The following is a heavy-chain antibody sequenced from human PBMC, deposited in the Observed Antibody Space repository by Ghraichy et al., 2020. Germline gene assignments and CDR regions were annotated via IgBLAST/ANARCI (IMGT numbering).Heavy chain of an antibody. V-gene: IGHV1-2*02. CDR2: INPNSGGT. J-gene: IGHJ4*02. D-gene: IGHD6-6*01. CDR1: GYTFTGYY. Sequence: ASVKVSCKASGYTFTGYYMHWVRQAPGQGLEWMGWINPNSGGTNYAQKFQGRVTMTRDTSISTAYMELSRLRSDDTAVYYCARDAHLEYSSPAREDYWGQGTLVTVSS. CDR3: ARDAHLEYSSPAREDY.